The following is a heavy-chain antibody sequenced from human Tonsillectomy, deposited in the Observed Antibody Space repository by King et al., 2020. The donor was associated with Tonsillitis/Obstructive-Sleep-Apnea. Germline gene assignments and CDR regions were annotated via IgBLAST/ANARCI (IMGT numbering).Heavy chain of an antibody. CDR3: AREGIQLWYENYYYYYYMDV. J-gene: IGHJ6*03. Sequence: VQLVESGGGLVKPGGSLRLSCAASGFTFSSYNMNWVRQAPGKGLEWVSSISSSSSYIYYADSVKGRFTISRDNAENSLYLQMNSLRAEDTAVYYCAREGIQLWYENYYYYYYMDVWGKGTTVTVSS. CDR2: ISSSSSYI. CDR1: GFTFSSYN. D-gene: IGHD5-18*01. V-gene: IGHV3-21*01.